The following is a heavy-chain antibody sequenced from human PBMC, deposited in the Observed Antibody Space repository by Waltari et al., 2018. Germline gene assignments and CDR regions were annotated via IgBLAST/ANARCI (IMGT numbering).Heavy chain of an antibody. CDR2: IKQDGSEK. CDR1: GFTFSSYW. CDR3: ARGEDGFLEWLYLDY. D-gene: IGHD3-3*01. V-gene: IGHV3-7*01. J-gene: IGHJ4*02. Sequence: EVQLVESGGGLVQPGGSLRLSCAASGFTFSSYWMSWVRQAPGKGREWVANIKQDGSEKYYVDSVKGRFTISRDNAKNSLYLQMNSLRAEDTAVYYCARGEDGFLEWLYLDYWGQGTLVTVSS.